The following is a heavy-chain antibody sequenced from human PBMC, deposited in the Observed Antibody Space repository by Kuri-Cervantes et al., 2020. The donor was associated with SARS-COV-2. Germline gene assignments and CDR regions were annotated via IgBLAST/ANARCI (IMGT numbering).Heavy chain of an antibody. D-gene: IGHD2-21*02. Sequence: LSLTCAASGFTFSDYYMSWIRQAPGKGLEWVSSISSSSSYIYYADSVKGRFTISRDNAKNSPYLQVNSLRAEDTALYYCAKEGGVTSFDYWGQGTLVTVSS. CDR3: AKEGGVTSFDY. CDR2: ISSSSSYI. J-gene: IGHJ4*02. V-gene: IGHV3-11*05. CDR1: GFTFSDYY.